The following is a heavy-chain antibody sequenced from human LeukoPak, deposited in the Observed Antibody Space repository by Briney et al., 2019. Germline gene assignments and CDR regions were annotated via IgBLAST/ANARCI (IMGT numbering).Heavy chain of an antibody. CDR3: AKGYYDYVWGSYYFDY. CDR1: GFTFSSYA. D-gene: IGHD3-16*01. V-gene: IGHV3-23*01. J-gene: IGHJ4*02. CDR2: ISGSGGST. Sequence: GGSLRLSCAASGFTFSSYAMSWVRQAPGKGLEWVSAISGSGGSTYYADSVKGRFTISRDNSRYTLYLQMNSLRAEDTAVYYCAKGYYDYVWGSYYFDYWGQGTLVTVSS.